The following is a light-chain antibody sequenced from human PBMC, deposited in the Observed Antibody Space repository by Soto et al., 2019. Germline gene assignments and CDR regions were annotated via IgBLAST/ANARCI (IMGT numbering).Light chain of an antibody. CDR2: EVS. CDR3: RSYTSSSTLV. CDR1: SSDVGGYNY. Sequence: QSALTQPAAVSGSPGQSITISCTGTSSDVGGYNYVSWYQQHPGKAPKLMIYEVSNRPSGASNRFSGSKYGNTASLTISGLEAEDEADYYCRSYTSSSTLVFGTRTKVT. J-gene: IGLJ1*01. V-gene: IGLV2-14*01.